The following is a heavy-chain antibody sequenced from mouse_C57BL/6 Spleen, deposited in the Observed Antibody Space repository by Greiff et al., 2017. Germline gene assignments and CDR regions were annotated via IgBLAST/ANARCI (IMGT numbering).Heavy chain of an antibody. D-gene: IGHD1-1*01. V-gene: IGHV2-9*01. Sequence: VQVVESGPGLVAPSPSLSISCTVSGFSLTSYGVDWVRQPPGKGLEWLGVICGGGSTNYNSALMSRLSIIKDNSKSQVFLKMNSLQTDDTAMYYCAKRLVATGAMDDWGQGTSVTVSS. CDR1: GFSLTSYG. CDR2: ICGGGST. J-gene: IGHJ4*01. CDR3: AKRLVATGAMDD.